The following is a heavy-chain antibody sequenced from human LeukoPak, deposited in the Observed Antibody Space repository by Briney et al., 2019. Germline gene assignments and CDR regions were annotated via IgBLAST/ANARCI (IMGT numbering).Heavy chain of an antibody. CDR1: GGSIRSSSYY. V-gene: IGHV4-39*01. CDR3: ARGNDTSGHPLDY. D-gene: IGHD3-22*01. Sequence: SETLSLTCTVSGGSIRSSSYYWGWLRQPPGKGLEWIGSNYYSGNTYYNPSLKSRVTISVDTSKNQFSLKLSSVTAADTAVYYCARGNDTSGHPLDYWAQGALVTVSS. J-gene: IGHJ4*02. CDR2: NYYSGNT.